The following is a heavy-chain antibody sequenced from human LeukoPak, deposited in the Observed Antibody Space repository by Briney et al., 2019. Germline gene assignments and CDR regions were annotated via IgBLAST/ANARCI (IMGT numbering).Heavy chain of an antibody. J-gene: IGHJ4*02. D-gene: IGHD5-18*01. V-gene: IGHV4-39*07. CDR1: GGSISSSSYY. CDR2: IYYSGSA. Sequence: SETLSLTCTVSGGSISSSSYYWGWIRQPPGKGLEWIGSIYYSGSAYYNPSLKSRVTISVDTSKNQFSLNLSSVTAADTAVYYCARSRDSYGYVFDYWGQGTLVTVSS. CDR3: ARSRDSYGYVFDY.